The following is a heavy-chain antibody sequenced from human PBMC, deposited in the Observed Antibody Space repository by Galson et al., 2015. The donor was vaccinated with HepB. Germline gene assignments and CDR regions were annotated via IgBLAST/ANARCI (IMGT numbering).Heavy chain of an antibody. V-gene: IGHV1-69*02. CDR3: ARAARTSANGY. D-gene: IGHD6-25*01. J-gene: IGHJ4*02. Sequence: SVKVSCKASGGTFSSYTISWVRQAPGQGLEWMERIIPILGIANYAQKFQGRVTITADKSTSTAYMELSSLRSEDTAVYYCARAARTSANGYWGLGTLVTVSS. CDR1: GGTFSSYT. CDR2: IIPILGIA.